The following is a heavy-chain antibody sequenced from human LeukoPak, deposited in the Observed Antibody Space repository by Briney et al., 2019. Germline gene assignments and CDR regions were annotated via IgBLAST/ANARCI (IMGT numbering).Heavy chain of an antibody. V-gene: IGHV5-51*01. CDR2: VYPTDSDT. Sequence: GESLKISCKGSVYSFTNYWIGWVRRMPGKGLEWMAIVYPTDSDTRYCPSFQGQVTVSADKSISTVYLQWSSLKASDTAMYYCARHRSDSSSSPIDYWGQETLVTVSS. CDR1: VYSFTNYW. J-gene: IGHJ4*02. CDR3: ARHRSDSSSSPIDY. D-gene: IGHD6-6*01.